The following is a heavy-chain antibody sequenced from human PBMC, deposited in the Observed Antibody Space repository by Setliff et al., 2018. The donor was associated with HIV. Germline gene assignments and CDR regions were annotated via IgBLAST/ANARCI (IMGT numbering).Heavy chain of an antibody. V-gene: IGHV4-39*01. Sequence: SETLSLTCTVSGGSISSSSYYWGWIRQPPGQRLEWIGSIFYSGTTYYNPSLKSRVAISIDTSMNQFSLKLSSVTAADTTVYYCARGGGAVAGPFDYWGQGALVTVSS. D-gene: IGHD6-19*01. CDR1: GGSISSSSYY. CDR2: IFYSGTT. J-gene: IGHJ4*02. CDR3: ARGGGAVAGPFDY.